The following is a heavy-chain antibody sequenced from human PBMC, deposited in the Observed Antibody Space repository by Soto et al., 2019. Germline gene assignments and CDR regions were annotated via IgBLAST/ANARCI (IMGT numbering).Heavy chain of an antibody. CDR2: IYYSGST. CDR1: GGSISSYY. V-gene: IGHV4-59*01. D-gene: IGHD1-26*01. Sequence: PSETLSLTCTVSGGSISSYYWSWIRQPPGKGLEWIGYIYYSGSTNYNTSLKSRVTISVDTSKNQFSMKLSSVTAADTAVYYCARAQLEPQAYYFDYWGQGTLVTVSS. J-gene: IGHJ4*02. CDR3: ARAQLEPQAYYFDY.